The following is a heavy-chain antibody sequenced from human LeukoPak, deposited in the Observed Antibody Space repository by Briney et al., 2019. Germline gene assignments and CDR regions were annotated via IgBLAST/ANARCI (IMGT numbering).Heavy chain of an antibody. CDR1: GFTFSSYW. J-gene: IGHJ4*02. D-gene: IGHD4-17*01. Sequence: GGSLRLSCAASGFTFSSYWMSWVRQAPGKGLEWVANIKQDGSEKYYVDSVKGRFTISRDNAKNSLYLQMNSLRAEDTAVYYCAREGGATVTRGYFDYWGQGTLVTVSS. CDR3: AREGGATVTRGYFDY. CDR2: IKQDGSEK. V-gene: IGHV3-7*03.